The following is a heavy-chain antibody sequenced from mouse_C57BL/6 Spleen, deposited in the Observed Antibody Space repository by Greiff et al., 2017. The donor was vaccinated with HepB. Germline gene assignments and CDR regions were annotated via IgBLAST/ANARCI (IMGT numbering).Heavy chain of an antibody. CDR2: INPSSGYT. D-gene: IGHD4-1*01. CDR1: GYTFTSYW. CDR3: ARGNWDGY. J-gene: IGHJ2*01. V-gene: IGHV1-7*01. Sequence: QVHVKQSGAELAKPGASVKLSCKASGYTFTSYWMHWVKQRPGQGLEWIGYINPSSGYTKYNQKFKDKATLTADKSSNTAYMQLSSLTYEDSAVYYCARGNWDGYWGQGTTLTVSS.